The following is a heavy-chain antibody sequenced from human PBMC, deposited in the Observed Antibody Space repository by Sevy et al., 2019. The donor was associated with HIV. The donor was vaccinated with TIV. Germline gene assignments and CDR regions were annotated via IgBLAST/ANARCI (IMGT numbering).Heavy chain of an antibody. CDR1: GYTFTSYA. Sequence: PSVKVSCKASGYTFTSYAIHWVRQAPGQRLEWMGWINGGNGNTEYSQKFQGRVTITRDTSASTAYMELSSLRSEDTAVYYCARSRIATCPGLWYWGQGTLVTVSS. V-gene: IGHV1-3*01. D-gene: IGHD6-13*01. CDR2: INGGNGNT. CDR3: ARSRIATCPGLWY. J-gene: IGHJ4*02.